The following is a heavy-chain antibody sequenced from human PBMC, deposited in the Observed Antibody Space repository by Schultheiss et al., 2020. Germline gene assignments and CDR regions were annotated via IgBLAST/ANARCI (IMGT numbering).Heavy chain of an antibody. CDR2: INHSGST. Sequence: AETLSLTCAVYGASFSDHFWSWIRQPPGKGLEWIGEINHSGSTNYNPSLKSRVTISVDTSKNQFSLKLSSVTAADTAVYYCARVCSSTSCHGEGSGYDFDYWGQGTLVTVSS. V-gene: IGHV4-34*01. CDR1: GASFSDHF. CDR3: ARVCSSTSCHGEGSGYDFDY. J-gene: IGHJ4*02. D-gene: IGHD2-2*01.